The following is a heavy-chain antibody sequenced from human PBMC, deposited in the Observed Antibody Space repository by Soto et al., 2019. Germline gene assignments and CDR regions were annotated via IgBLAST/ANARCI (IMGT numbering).Heavy chain of an antibody. J-gene: IGHJ5*02. CDR1: GYTFTDYF. CDR3: AEDSARLRGCWFDP. Sequence: ASVKVSWKASGYTFTDYFMNWMRQAPVQRLEWMGWINAGNGNTKYSQKFQDRVTLSIDTSASTAYMELNSLTSEDTAIYYCAEDSARLRGCWFDPGAREPWSPSPQ. D-gene: IGHD2-8*01. CDR2: INAGNGNT. V-gene: IGHV1-3*01.